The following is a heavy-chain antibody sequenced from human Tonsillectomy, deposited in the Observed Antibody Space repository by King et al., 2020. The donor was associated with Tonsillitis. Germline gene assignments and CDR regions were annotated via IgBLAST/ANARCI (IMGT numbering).Heavy chain of an antibody. CDR2: INPRT. J-gene: IGHJ4*02. V-gene: IGHV1-46*01. CDR1: GYVFTSAY. CDR3: ARDGGHWDFDY. D-gene: IGHD7-27*01. Sequence: QLVQSGAEVKKPGASVKVSCKASGYVFTSAYIHWVRQAPGHGLEWMGIINPRTTYAQKFQGRITITRDTSTNTVYMELSSLTSDDTAVYYCARDGGHWDFDYWGQGTLVTVSS.